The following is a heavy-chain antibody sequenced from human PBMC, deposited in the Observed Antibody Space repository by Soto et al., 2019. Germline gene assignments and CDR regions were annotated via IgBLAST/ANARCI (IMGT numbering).Heavy chain of an antibody. CDR1: GGSVSTTYYY. D-gene: IGHD6-19*01. CDR3: ARVTAGWEFDY. Sequence: QVQLQESGPGLVEPSQTLSLTCTVSGGSVSTTYYYWSWIRQHPGKDLEWIGYLSYSGTTYYNPSLKSRVAMAVDTSKNQFSLNLSSVTAADTAVYYCARVTAGWEFDYWGQGTLVTVSS. CDR2: LSYSGTT. J-gene: IGHJ4*02. V-gene: IGHV4-31*03.